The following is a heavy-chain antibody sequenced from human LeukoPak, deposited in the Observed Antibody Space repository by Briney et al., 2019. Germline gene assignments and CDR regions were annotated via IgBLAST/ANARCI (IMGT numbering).Heavy chain of an antibody. V-gene: IGHV1-69*05. D-gene: IGHD1/OR15-1a*01. J-gene: IGHJ4*02. CDR2: IIPIFGTA. CDR3: ARAGVLTGTPSDGY. Sequence: SVKVSCKASGGTFSSYAISWVRQAPGQGREWMGRIIPIFGTANYAQKFQGRVTITTDESTSTAYMELSSLRSEDTAVYYCARAGVLTGTPSDGYWGQGTLVTVSS. CDR1: GGTFSSYA.